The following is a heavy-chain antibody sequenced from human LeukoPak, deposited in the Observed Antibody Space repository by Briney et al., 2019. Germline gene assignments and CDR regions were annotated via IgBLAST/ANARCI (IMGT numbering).Heavy chain of an antibody. CDR1: GFTFSSYG. J-gene: IGHJ4*02. Sequence: GRSLRLPCAASGFTFSSYGMHWVRQAPGKGLEWVAVISYDGSNKYYADSVKGRFTISRDNSKNTLYLQMNSLRAEDTAVYYCAKAGDIVVVVAAFDYWGQGTLVTVSS. V-gene: IGHV3-30*18. CDR3: AKAGDIVVVVAAFDY. D-gene: IGHD2-15*01. CDR2: ISYDGSNK.